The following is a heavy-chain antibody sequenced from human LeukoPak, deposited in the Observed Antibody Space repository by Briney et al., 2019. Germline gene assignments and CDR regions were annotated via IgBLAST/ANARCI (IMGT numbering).Heavy chain of an antibody. CDR2: INHSGSS. V-gene: IGHV4-34*01. Sequence: SETLSLTCAVYGGSFSGYYWSWIRQPPGKGLEWIGEINHSGSSNYNPSLKRRVTISVDTSKKKFSLKLSSVTAADTAVYYCARGHYDYVWGSYRFPKKFDYWGQGTLVTVSS. CDR3: ARGHYDYVWGSYRFPKKFDY. D-gene: IGHD3-16*02. J-gene: IGHJ4*02. CDR1: GGSFSGYY.